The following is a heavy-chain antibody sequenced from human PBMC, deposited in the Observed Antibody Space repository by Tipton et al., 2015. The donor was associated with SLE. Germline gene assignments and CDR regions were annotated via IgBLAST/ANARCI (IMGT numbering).Heavy chain of an antibody. Sequence: SLRLSCAASGFTFSIYAMHWVRQAPGKGLEWVAVISYGGSNKYFEDSVKGRFTISRDNSKNTLYLQMNSLRAEDTSVYYCARGRVDGDDEDYWGQGTLVTVSS. V-gene: IGHV3-30-3*01. CDR3: ARGRVDGDDEDY. J-gene: IGHJ4*02. CDR2: ISYGGSNK. CDR1: GFTFSIYA. D-gene: IGHD4-17*01.